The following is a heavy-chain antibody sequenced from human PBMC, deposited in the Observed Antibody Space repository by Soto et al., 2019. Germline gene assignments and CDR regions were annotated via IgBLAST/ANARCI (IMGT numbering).Heavy chain of an antibody. D-gene: IGHD3-3*01. CDR3: ARIPQSVTIFGVVIGDYGMDV. CDR1: GFSLSTSGMC. Sequence: SGPTLVNPTQTLTLTCTFSGFSLSTSGMCVSWIRQPPGKALEWLALIDWDDDKYYSTSLKNRHTIPKDTSKNQVVLTMTNMDPVDTATHYCARIPQSVTIFGVVIGDYGMDVWGQGTTVTVSS. CDR2: IDWDDDK. V-gene: IGHV2-70*01. J-gene: IGHJ6*02.